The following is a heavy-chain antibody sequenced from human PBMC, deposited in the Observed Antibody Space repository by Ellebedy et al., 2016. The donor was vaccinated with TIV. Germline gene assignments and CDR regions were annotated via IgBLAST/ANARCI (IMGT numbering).Heavy chain of an antibody. D-gene: IGHD6-13*01. CDR3: ARGWQTAVSPWAH. CDR1: GASISTSQ. V-gene: IGHV4-59*01. CDR2: IHYSGST. Sequence: SETLSLXCTVSGASISTSQWSWIRQSPGKGLEWIGDIHYSGSTYYNPSLRSRVTISLDTSKNQLSLRLSSVTAADTAVYYCARGWQTAVSPWAHWGQGTLVTVSS. J-gene: IGHJ4*02.